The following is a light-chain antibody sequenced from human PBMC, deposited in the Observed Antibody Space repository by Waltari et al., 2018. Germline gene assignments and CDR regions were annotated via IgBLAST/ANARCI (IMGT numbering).Light chain of an antibody. CDR3: SSYTSSSTYV. CDR1: RSDAGGYNY. Sequence: QSALTQPASVSGSPGQSITIPCTGTRSDAGGYNYVSWYQQHPGKAPKLMIYDVSKRPSGVSNRFSGSKSGNTASLTISGLQAEDEADYYCSSYTSSSTYVFGTGTKVTVL. CDR2: DVS. V-gene: IGLV2-14*01. J-gene: IGLJ1*01.